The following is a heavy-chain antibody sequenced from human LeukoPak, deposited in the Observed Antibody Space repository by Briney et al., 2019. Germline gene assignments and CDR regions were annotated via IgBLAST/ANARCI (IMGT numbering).Heavy chain of an antibody. CDR1: GFTFTNYG. CDR2: ITSSGRTI. Sequence: GRSLRLSCAASGFTFTNYGMNWVRQAPGKGLEWVSYITSSGRTIYYADSVRGRFTISRDNAKNSLYLQMNSLRAEDTAVYYCARESAYCSGISCYFDYWGQGALVTVSS. J-gene: IGHJ4*02. CDR3: ARESAYCSGISCYFDY. V-gene: IGHV3-48*04. D-gene: IGHD2-2*01.